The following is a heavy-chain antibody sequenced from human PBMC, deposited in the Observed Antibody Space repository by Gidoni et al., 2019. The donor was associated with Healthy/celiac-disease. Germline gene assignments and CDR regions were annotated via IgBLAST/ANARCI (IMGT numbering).Heavy chain of an antibody. V-gene: IGHV1-69*06. D-gene: IGHD6-13*01. CDR1: GGTFSSYA. CDR2: IIPIFCTA. CDR3: ARGIGSSSWYGWFDP. J-gene: IGHJ5*02. Sequence: QVQLVQSGAEVKKPGSAVKVSCKAPGGTFSSYATSWVRQAPGQGLEWMGGIIPIFCTANYAQKFQGRVTITADKSTCTAYMELSSLRSEDTAVYYRARGIGSSSWYGWFDPWGQGTLVTVSS.